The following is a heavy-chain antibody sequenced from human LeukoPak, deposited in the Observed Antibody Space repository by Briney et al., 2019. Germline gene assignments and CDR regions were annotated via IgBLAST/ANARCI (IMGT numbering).Heavy chain of an antibody. CDR3: ARVDCSSTSCYAGAFDI. D-gene: IGHD2-2*01. CDR2: INPSGGST. Sequence: VASVKVSCKASGYTFTSYYMHCVRQAPGQGLEWMGIINPSGGSTSYAQKFQGRVTMTRDTSTSTVYMELSSLRSEDTAVYYCARVDCSSTSCYAGAFDIWGQGTMVTVSS. CDR1: GYTFTSYY. V-gene: IGHV1-46*01. J-gene: IGHJ3*02.